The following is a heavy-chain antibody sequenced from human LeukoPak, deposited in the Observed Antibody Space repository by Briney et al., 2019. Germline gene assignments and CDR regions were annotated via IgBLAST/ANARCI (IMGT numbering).Heavy chain of an antibody. CDR3: AKDSGYGYAGY. CDR1: GFTFSSYA. CDR2: ISYDGSNK. Sequence: GRSLRLSCAASGFTFSSYAMHWVRQAPGKGLEWVAVISYDGSNKYYADSAKGRFTISRDNSKNTLYLQMNSLRAEDTAVYYCAKDSGYGYAGYWGQGTLVTVSS. J-gene: IGHJ4*02. V-gene: IGHV3-30-3*01. D-gene: IGHD5-18*01.